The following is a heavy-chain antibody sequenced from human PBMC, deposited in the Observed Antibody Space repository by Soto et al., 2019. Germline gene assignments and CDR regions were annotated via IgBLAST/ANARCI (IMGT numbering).Heavy chain of an antibody. D-gene: IGHD6-13*01. V-gene: IGHV3-48*01. J-gene: IGHJ4*02. CDR1: GFTFSSYS. CDR3: AKDMGASSWYLLFDY. Sequence: GSLRLSCAASGFTFSSYSMNWVRQAPGKGLEWVSYISSSSSTIYYADSVKGRFTISRDNAKNSLYLQMNSLRAEDTSLYYCAKDMGASSWYLLFDYWGQGTPVTVSS. CDR2: ISSSSSTI.